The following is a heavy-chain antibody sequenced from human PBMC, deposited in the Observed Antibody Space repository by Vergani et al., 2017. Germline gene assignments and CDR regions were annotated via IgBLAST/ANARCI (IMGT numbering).Heavy chain of an antibody. D-gene: IGHD3-10*01. Sequence: QVQLVQSGAEVKKPGASVKVSCKASGYTFTGYYMHWVRQAPGQGLEWMGWINPNSGGTNYAQKFQGRVTMTRVTSISTAYMELSRLRSDDTAVYYCAMYGSGSYYSGVFGYWGQGTLVTVSS. CDR1: GYTFTGYY. CDR2: INPNSGGT. CDR3: AMYGSGSYYSGVFGY. J-gene: IGHJ4*02. V-gene: IGHV1-2*02.